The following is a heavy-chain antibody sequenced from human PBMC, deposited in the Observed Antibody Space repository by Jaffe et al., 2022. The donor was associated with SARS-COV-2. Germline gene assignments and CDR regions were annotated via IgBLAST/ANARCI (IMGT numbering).Heavy chain of an antibody. D-gene: IGHD3-9*01. V-gene: IGHV3-15*01. J-gene: IGHJ3*02. CDR1: GFTFSNAW. CDR2: IKSKTDGGTT. CDR3: TTDAYYDILTGYLYPDAFDI. Sequence: EVQLVESGGGLVKPGGSLRLSCAASGFTFSNAWMSWVRQAPGKGLEWVGRIKSKTDGGTTDYAAPVKGRFTISRDDSKNTLYLQMNSLKTEDTAVYYCTTDAYYDILTGYLYPDAFDIWGQGTMVTVSS.